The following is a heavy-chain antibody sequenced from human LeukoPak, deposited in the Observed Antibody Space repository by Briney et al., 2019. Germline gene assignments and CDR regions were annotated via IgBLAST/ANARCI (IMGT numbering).Heavy chain of an antibody. Sequence: SETLSLTCAVYGGSFSGYYWSWIRQPPGKGLEWIGEINHSGSTNYNPSLKSRVTISVDTSKNQFSLKLSSVTAADTAVYYCARERPTYYDILTGYYPRSLPYYFDYWGQGTLVTVSS. D-gene: IGHD3-9*01. CDR1: GGSFSGYY. J-gene: IGHJ4*02. CDR3: ARERPTYYDILTGYYPRSLPYYFDY. CDR2: INHSGST. V-gene: IGHV4-34*01.